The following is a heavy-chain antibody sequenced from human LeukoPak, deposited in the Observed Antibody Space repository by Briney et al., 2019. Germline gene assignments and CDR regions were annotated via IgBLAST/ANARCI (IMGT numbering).Heavy chain of an antibody. Sequence: GGSLRLYCAASGFTVSSKYMSWVRQAPGKGLEWVSVIYSGGSTYYADSVKGRFTISRDNSKNTLYLQMNSLRAEDTAVYYCAREGRFHDSCGYSVNWYFDLWGRGTLVTVSS. CDR3: AREGRFHDSCGYSVNWYFDL. CDR2: IYSGGST. CDR1: GFTVSSKY. V-gene: IGHV3-53*01. D-gene: IGHD3-22*01. J-gene: IGHJ2*01.